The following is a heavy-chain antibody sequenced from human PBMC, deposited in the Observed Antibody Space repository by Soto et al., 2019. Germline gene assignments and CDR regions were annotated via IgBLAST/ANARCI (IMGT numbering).Heavy chain of an antibody. Sequence: ASVKVSCKASGYTFTTYYIHWVQQAPGQGLERMGIIDPSGGSTTYAQKFHGRVTMTRDTSTNTVYMELSGLRSEDTAVYYCASALSNSISYVYFDNWGQGPPVSVSS. V-gene: IGHV1-46*01. J-gene: IGHJ4*02. CDR1: GYTFTTYY. D-gene: IGHD3-22*01. CDR2: IDPSGGST. CDR3: ASALSNSISYVYFDN.